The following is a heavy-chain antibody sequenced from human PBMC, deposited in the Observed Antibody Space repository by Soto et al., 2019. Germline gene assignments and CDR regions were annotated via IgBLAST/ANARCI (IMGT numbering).Heavy chain of an antibody. CDR1: GFTFSNYA. Sequence: GGSLRLSCAASGFTFSNYAMSWVRQAPGSGLEWVSSISGSGRSTFYTNSVKGRFTISRDNSKNTLYLQMNSLRPMDTAVYYCARSLTPRAGYFDYWGQGT. V-gene: IGHV3-23*01. CDR3: ARSLTPRAGYFDY. CDR2: ISGSGRST. J-gene: IGHJ4*02.